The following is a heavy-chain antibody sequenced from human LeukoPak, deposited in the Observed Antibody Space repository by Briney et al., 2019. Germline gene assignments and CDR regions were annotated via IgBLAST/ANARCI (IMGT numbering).Heavy chain of an antibody. J-gene: IGHJ6*03. CDR1: GGTFSSYA. CDR3: ARVAYYYYYYMDV. CDR2: IIPIFGTA. Sequence: PEASVKVSCKASGGTFSSYAISWVRQAPGQGLEWMGGIIPIFGTANYAQKFQGRVTITADKSTSTAYMELSSLRSEDTAVYYCARVAYYYYYYMDVWGKGTTVIVSS. V-gene: IGHV1-69*06.